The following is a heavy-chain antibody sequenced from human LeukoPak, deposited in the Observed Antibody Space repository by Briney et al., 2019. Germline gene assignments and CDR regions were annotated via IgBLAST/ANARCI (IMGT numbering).Heavy chain of an antibody. CDR3: AKGAVPGYSSSWYVNYFDY. Sequence: GRSLRPSCAASGFTFSSYGMHWVRQAPGKGLEWVAVIWYGGSNKYYADSVKGRFTISRDNSKNTLYLQMNSLRAEDTAVYYCAKGAVPGYSSSWYVNYFDYWGQGTLVTVSS. D-gene: IGHD6-13*01. CDR2: IWYGGSNK. CDR1: GFTFSSYG. V-gene: IGHV3-30*18. J-gene: IGHJ4*02.